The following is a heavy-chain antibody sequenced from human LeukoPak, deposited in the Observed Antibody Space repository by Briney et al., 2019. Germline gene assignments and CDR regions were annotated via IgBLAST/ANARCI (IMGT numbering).Heavy chain of an antibody. J-gene: IGHJ4*02. Sequence: ASLRVSCTASGYTFTGYYIHWVRQAPGQGLEWMGWINPNGGGTNYAQKFQGRVTMTRDTSISTAYMELSRLKSDDTAVYYCARDESLKFDHWGQGTLVTVSS. CDR1: GYTFTGYY. V-gene: IGHV1-2*02. CDR2: INPNGGGT. CDR3: ARDESLKFDH.